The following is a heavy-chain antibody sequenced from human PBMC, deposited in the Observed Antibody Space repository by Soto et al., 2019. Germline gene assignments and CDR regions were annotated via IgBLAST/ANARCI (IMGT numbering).Heavy chain of an antibody. D-gene: IGHD1-26*01. Sequence: SGPTLVNPTQTLTLTCTFSGFSLSTSGMCVSWIRQPPGKALEWLARIDWDDDKYYSTSLKTRLTISKDTSKNQVVLTMTNMDPVDTATYYCARLSGSSYYFDYWGQGTLVTVSS. CDR2: IDWDDDK. CDR3: ARLSGSSYYFDY. J-gene: IGHJ4*02. CDR1: GFSLSTSGMC. V-gene: IGHV2-70*11.